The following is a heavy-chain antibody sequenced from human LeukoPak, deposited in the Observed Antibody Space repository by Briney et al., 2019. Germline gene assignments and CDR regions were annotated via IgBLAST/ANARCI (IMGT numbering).Heavy chain of an antibody. J-gene: IGHJ4*02. Sequence: PGRSLRLSCAASGFTFDDYAMHWVRQAPGKGLEWVSGISWNSGSIGYADSVKGRFTISRDNAKNSLYLQMNSLRAEDTALYYCAKDRWFGERYVGVFDYWGQGTLVTVSS. V-gene: IGHV3-9*01. CDR2: ISWNSGSI. D-gene: IGHD3-10*01. CDR1: GFTFDDYA. CDR3: AKDRWFGERYVGVFDY.